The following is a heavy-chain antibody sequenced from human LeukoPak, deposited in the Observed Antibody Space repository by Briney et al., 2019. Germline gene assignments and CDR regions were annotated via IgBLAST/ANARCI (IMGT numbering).Heavy chain of an antibody. CDR3: ARARSGSYFDY. J-gene: IGHJ4*02. V-gene: IGHV4-38-2*02. CDR1: GYSISSGYY. CDR2: IYHSGST. Sequence: SETLSLTCTVSGYSISSGYYWGWIRQPPGKGLEWIGSIYHSGSTYYNPSLKSRVTISVDTSKNQFSLKLSSVTAADTAVYYCARARSGSYFDYWGQGTLVTVSS. D-gene: IGHD1-26*01.